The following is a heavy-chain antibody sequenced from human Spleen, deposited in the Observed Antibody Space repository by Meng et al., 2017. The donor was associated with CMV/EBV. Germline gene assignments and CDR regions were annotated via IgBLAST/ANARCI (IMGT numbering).Heavy chain of an antibody. V-gene: IGHV3-30*03. CDR2: ISNDGSDK. CDR1: GFSFISSV. Sequence: PGRSLRLSFTSSGFSFISSVMHWVRQSPGKGLEWLAAISNDGSDKFYADSVKGRFSISRDNSKNILYLQLTRLRGDDTGVYFCREIDEWGQGTLVTVSS. D-gene: IGHD5-24*01. J-gene: IGHJ4*02. CDR3: REIDE.